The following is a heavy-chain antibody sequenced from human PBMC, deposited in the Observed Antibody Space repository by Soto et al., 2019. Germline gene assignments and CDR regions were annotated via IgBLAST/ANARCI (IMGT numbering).Heavy chain of an antibody. Sequence: SETLSLTCTVSGGSISSGGFYWNWIRQHPGKALEWIGYIYYIGSTYYNPSLKSRVTISLDTSKNQFSLKLSSVTAADTAVYYCARSVFPWGQGTLVTVS. V-gene: IGHV4-31*03. CDR2: IYYIGST. J-gene: IGHJ5*02. CDR1: GGSISSGGFY. CDR3: ARSVFP.